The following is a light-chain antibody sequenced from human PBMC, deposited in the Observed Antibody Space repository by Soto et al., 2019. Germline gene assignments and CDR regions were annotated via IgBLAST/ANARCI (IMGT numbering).Light chain of an antibody. CDR1: QSVSSSY. V-gene: IGKV3-20*01. Sequence: EIVLTHSPGTLSLSPWERATLSCRASQSVSSSYLAWYQQKPGQAPRLLISGASSRATGIPDRFSGSGSETDFTLTISRLEPEDFALYYCQQYGSSPITFGQGTRLEIK. J-gene: IGKJ5*01. CDR2: GAS. CDR3: QQYGSSPIT.